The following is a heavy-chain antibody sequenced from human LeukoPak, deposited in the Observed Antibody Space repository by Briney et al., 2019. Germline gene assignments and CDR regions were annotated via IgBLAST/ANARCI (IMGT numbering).Heavy chain of an antibody. V-gene: IGHV4-4*02. Sequence: SETLSLTCAVSGGSTSSSNWWSWVRQPPGKGLEWIGEIYHSGSTNYDPSLKSRVTISVDKSKNQFSLKLSSVTAADTAVYYCARAWGAAAGLGFDYWGQGTLVTVSS. CDR1: GGSTSSSNW. D-gene: IGHD6-13*01. J-gene: IGHJ4*02. CDR2: IYHSGST. CDR3: ARAWGAAAGLGFDY.